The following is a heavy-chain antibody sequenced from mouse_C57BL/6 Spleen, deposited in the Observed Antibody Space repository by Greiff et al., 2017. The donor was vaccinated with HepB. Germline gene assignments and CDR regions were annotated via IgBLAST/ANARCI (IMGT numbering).Heavy chain of an antibody. CDR3: AISNWDEGVDY. V-gene: IGHV1-72*01. J-gene: IGHJ2*01. CDR2: LDPNSGGT. D-gene: IGHD4-1*01. Sequence: VQLQQSGAELVKPGASVKLSCKASGYTFTSYWMHWVKQRPGRGLEWIGRLDPNSGGTKYNEKFKSKATLTLDKPSSTAYRQLSSLTSEDSAVYKCAISNWDEGVDYWGQGTTLTVSS. CDR1: GYTFTSYW.